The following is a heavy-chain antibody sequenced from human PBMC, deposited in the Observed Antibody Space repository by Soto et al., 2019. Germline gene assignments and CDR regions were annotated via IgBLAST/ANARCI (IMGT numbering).Heavy chain of an antibody. CDR2: IYSGGST. CDR3: ARDKRTTVVTPGYYYYGMDV. Sequence: PGGSLRLSCAASGFTVSSNYMSWVRQAPGKGLEWVSVIYSGGSTYYADSVKGRFTISRDNSKNTLYLQMNSLRAEDTAVYYCARDKRTTVVTPGYYYYGMDVWGQGTTVTVSS. D-gene: IGHD4-17*01. J-gene: IGHJ6*02. V-gene: IGHV3-66*01. CDR1: GFTVSSNY.